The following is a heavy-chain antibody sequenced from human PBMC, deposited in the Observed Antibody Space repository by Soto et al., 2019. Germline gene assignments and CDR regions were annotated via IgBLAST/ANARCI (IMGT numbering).Heavy chain of an antibody. J-gene: IGHJ4*02. Sequence: SSETLSLTCTVSGASITGNSYWAWMRQPPGKGLEWIGSIYYTEGTSSNPSLRSQVTMSVDTSNNQFSLRLSSVTAADTAVYYCARHERSRGYLYSDYDSGSEWGQGTLVTVSS. CDR3: ARHERSRGYLYSDYDSGSE. D-gene: IGHD5-12*01. V-gene: IGHV4-39*01. CDR2: IYYTEGT. CDR1: GASITGNSY.